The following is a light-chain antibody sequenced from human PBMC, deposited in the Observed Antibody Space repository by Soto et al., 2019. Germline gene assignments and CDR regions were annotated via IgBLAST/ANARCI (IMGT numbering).Light chain of an antibody. V-gene: IGKV1-5*01. Sequence: DIQMTQSPSTLSASVGDRVTITCRASQSISSWLARYQQKPGKAPKLLIYDASSLESGVPSRFSGSGSGTEFTLTISSLQPDDFATYYCQQYNSYSQTFGQGTKADIK. J-gene: IGKJ1*01. CDR2: DAS. CDR3: QQYNSYSQT. CDR1: QSISSW.